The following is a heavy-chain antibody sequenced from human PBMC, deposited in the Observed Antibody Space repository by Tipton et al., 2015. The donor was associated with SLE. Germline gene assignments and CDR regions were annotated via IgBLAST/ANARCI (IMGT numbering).Heavy chain of an antibody. Sequence: TLSLTCTVSGGSISSYYWSWIRQPPGKGLEWIGYIYYSGNTNYNPSLKSRVTISVDTSKNQFSPKLSSVTAADTAVYYCARVPGVGDFDLWGRGTLVTVSS. V-gene: IGHV4-59*01. D-gene: IGHD2-15*01. CDR1: GGSISSYY. CDR3: ARVPGVGDFDL. CDR2: IYYSGNT. J-gene: IGHJ2*01.